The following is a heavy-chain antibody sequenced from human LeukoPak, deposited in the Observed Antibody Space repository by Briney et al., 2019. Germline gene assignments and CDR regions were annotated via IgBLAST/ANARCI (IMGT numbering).Heavy chain of an antibody. Sequence: SQTLSLACAISGDSVSSHSAAWNWIRQSPSRGLEWLGRTYYRSKWYSDDAVSVKSRITINPDTSKNQFSLQLNSVTPEDTAVYYCARDSDYYASGTYYRVGFDPWGQGTLVTVSS. D-gene: IGHD3-10*01. CDR1: GDSVSSHSAA. J-gene: IGHJ5*02. CDR2: TYYRSKWYS. CDR3: ARDSDYYASGTYYRVGFDP. V-gene: IGHV6-1*01.